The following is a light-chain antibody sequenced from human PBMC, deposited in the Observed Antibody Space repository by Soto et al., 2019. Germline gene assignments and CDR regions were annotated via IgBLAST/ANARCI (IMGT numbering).Light chain of an antibody. CDR2: DVS. CDR1: SSDVGGYHY. V-gene: IGLV2-14*03. Sequence: QSALTQPASVSGSPGQSITISCTGTSSDVGGYHYVSWYQHHPGKAPKLMIYDVSRRPSGVSDRFSGSKSGNTASLTISGLQAEDEADYYCSSYTSSDTLGFYVVGTGTKLTVL. J-gene: IGLJ1*01. CDR3: SSYTSSDTLGFYV.